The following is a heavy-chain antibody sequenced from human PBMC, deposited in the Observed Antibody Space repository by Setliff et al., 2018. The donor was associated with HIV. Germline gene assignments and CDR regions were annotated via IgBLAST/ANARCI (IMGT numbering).Heavy chain of an antibody. V-gene: IGHV3-49*04. Sequence: GGSLRLSCTASGFAFGDFPMSWVRQAPGKGLEWVGFIRSQDYGGTTEYAASVKDRFTVSRDDSKSIAYLQINSLKTEDTAVYYCTRDKGYAFDIWGQGTMVTVSS. D-gene: IGHD5-18*01. J-gene: IGHJ3*02. CDR2: IRSQDYGGTT. CDR3: TRDKGYAFDI. CDR1: GFAFGDFP.